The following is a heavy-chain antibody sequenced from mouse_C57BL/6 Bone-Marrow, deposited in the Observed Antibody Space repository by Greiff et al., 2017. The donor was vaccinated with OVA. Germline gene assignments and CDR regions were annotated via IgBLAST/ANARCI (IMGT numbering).Heavy chain of an antibody. Sequence: EVKVEESGGGLVQPGESLKLSCESNEYEFPSHDMSWVRTTPEKRLELVAAINSDGGSPYYPDTMERRFIISRDNTKKTLYLQMSSLRSEDTALYYCARQYGYYGGYYAMDYWGQGTSVTVSS. CDR3: ARQYGYYGGYYAMDY. J-gene: IGHJ4*01. CDR2: INSDGGSP. CDR1: EYEFPSHD. V-gene: IGHV5-2*03. D-gene: IGHD2-10*02.